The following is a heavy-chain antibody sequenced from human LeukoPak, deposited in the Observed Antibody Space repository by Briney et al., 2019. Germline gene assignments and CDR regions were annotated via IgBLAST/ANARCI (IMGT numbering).Heavy chain of an antibody. D-gene: IGHD6-19*01. V-gene: IGHV3-30*18. Sequence: GRSLRLSCAASGFTFSAYGIHWVRQAPGKGLEWVAVVSSDGNSKFSADSVKGRFTISRDNSKNTLLLQMNSLGPEDTAVYYCAKDQIGWAPGYSSGPLDYWGQGTQVTVSS. CDR3: AKDQIGWAPGYSSGPLDY. CDR1: GFTFSAYG. J-gene: IGHJ4*02. CDR2: VSSDGNSK.